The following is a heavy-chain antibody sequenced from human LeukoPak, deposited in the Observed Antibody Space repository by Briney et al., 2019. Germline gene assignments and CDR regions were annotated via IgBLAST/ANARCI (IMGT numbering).Heavy chain of an antibody. J-gene: IGHJ3*02. D-gene: IGHD3-22*01. V-gene: IGHV3-30-3*01. CDR2: ISYDGSNK. CDR3: AREIYYYDSSGYYFGASDI. Sequence: PGRSLRLSCAASGFTFSSYAMQWVRQAPGKGLERVAVISYDGSNKYYADSVKGRFTISRDNSKNTLYLQMNSLRAEDTAVYYCAREIYYYDSSGYYFGASDIWGQGTMVTVSS. CDR1: GFTFSSYA.